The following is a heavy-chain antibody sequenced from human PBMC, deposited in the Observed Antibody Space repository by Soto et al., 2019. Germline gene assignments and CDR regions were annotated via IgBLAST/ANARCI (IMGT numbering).Heavy chain of an antibody. CDR1: GYTFTIYY. CDR2: INPSGGST. D-gene: IGHD3-22*01. J-gene: IGHJ6*02. CDR3: AREQEDYDSSGYYTYGMDV. V-gene: IGHV1-46*01. Sequence: ASVTVSCKASGYTFTIYYTHWVRQAPGQGLEWMGIINPSGGSTSYAQKFQGRVTMTRDTSTSTVYMELSSLRSEDTAVYYCAREQEDYDSSGYYTYGMDVWGQGTTVTVSS.